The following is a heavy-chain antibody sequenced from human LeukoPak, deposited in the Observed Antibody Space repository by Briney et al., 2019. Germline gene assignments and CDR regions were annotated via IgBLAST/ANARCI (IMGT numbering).Heavy chain of an antibody. CDR3: ARGNYDT. J-gene: IGHJ5*02. Sequence: GGSLRLSCAGSGFTFSSYYMIWVRQAPGKGLEWVSYISRSSSTIYYADSVKGRFTISRDNAKNSLYLQMNSLRDEDTAVYYCARGNYDTWGQGTLVTVSS. D-gene: IGHD3-22*01. V-gene: IGHV3-48*02. CDR1: GFTFSSYY. CDR2: ISRSSSTI.